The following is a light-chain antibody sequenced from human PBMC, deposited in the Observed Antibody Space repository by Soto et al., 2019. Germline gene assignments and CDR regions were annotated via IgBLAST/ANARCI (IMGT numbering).Light chain of an antibody. CDR1: QSISRQ. CDR2: QAS. J-gene: IGKJ1*01. V-gene: IGKV1-5*03. Sequence: DIQMTQSPSTLSASVGDRVSITCRASQSISRQLAWYQQKPGKAPNLLIYQASNLETGIPSRFTGSESGTEFTLTISSLQPDDLADYYGLQYQSYWTFGQGTKVE. CDR3: LQYQSYWT.